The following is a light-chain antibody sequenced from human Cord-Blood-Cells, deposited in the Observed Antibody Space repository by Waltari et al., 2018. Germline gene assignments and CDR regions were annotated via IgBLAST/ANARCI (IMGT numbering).Light chain of an antibody. CDR2: DVS. CDR1: RHEAGGYNY. CDR3: SSYTSSSTWV. Sequence: SAPTQPASVPVSPGHSNTILWTGTRHEAGGYNYVQWYQQQPGKAPKLMIYDVSKRPSGVSNRFSGSKSGNAASLTISGLQAEDEADYYCSSYTSSSTWVFGGGTKLTVL. J-gene: IGLJ3*02. V-gene: IGLV2-14*01.